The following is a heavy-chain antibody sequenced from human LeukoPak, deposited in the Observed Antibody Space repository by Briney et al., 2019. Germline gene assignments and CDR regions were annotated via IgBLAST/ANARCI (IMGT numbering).Heavy chain of an antibody. CDR2: IYYTGST. Sequence: PSETLSLTCTVSGGSIDSYYWSWIRQPPGKGLEWIGYIYYTGSTEYHPSLKSRVTISLDTSKNQFSLKLTSVTATDTAVYYCARVYQSAEYYFDYWGQGNLVSVSS. V-gene: IGHV4-59*01. CDR1: GGSIDSYY. CDR3: ARVYQSAEYYFDY. J-gene: IGHJ4*02. D-gene: IGHD2-2*01.